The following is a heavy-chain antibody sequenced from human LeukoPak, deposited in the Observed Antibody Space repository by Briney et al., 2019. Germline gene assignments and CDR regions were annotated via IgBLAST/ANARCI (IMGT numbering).Heavy chain of an antibody. D-gene: IGHD3-22*01. CDR3: ASTTYYYDSSGYYFLDY. J-gene: IGHJ4*02. Sequence: SETLSLTCTVSGDSIRSYYWSWIRQPAGKGLEWIGRNYTSGSTNYDPSLQNRVTMSVDTSKNQFSLKLSSVTAADTAVYYCASTTYYYDSSGYYFLDYWGQGTLVTVSS. CDR1: GDSIRSYY. V-gene: IGHV4-4*07. CDR2: NYTSGST.